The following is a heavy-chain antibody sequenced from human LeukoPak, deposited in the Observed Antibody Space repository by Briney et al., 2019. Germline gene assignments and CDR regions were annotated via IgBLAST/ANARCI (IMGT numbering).Heavy chain of an antibody. CDR1: VFSLNSYW. CDR2: IKTDGSIT. Sequence: GGSLSLSCAGCVFSLNSYWMHWVRQAPGKGLEWVSGIKTDGSITTYADSVRGRFTISRDNDKNTLYLQMNSLRAEDTAVYYCARDPRISTVLTPFDYWGQGTLVTVSS. D-gene: IGHD4-17*01. CDR3: ARDPRISTVLTPFDY. J-gene: IGHJ4*02. V-gene: IGHV3-74*01.